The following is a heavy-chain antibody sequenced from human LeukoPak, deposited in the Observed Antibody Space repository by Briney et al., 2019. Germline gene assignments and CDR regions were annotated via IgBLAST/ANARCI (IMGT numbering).Heavy chain of an antibody. J-gene: IGHJ4*02. D-gene: IGHD6-19*01. Sequence: SETLSLTCTVSGGSISSYYWSWIRQPPGKGLEWIGYIYDSGSTKYNPSLKSRVTISVDTSKKQFSLKLSSVTAADTAVYYCARGPLYSSGWPYYFDYWGQGTLVTVSS. CDR1: GGSISSYY. V-gene: IGHV4-59*01. CDR2: IYDSGST. CDR3: ARGPLYSSGWPYYFDY.